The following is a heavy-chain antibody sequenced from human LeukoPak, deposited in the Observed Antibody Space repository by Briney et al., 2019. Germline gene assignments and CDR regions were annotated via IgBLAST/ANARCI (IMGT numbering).Heavy chain of an antibody. J-gene: IGHJ4*02. CDR3: SRGRRGSYFQDS. V-gene: IGHV4-39*07. CDR1: GDSISSSNSY. Sequence: KPSETLSLTCTVSGDSISSSNSYWGWVRQPPGKGLEWIGSMWFGATTSYDPSLKSRVTISIDPSKNQFSLKLSSVTAADTALYYCSRGRRGSYFQDSWGQGTLVTVSS. D-gene: IGHD1-26*01. CDR2: MWFGATT.